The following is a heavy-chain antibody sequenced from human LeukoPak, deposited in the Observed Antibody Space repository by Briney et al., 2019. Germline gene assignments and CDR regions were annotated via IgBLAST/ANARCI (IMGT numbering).Heavy chain of an antibody. CDR1: GGSISSYY. CDR3: ASASRSGTIIDY. J-gene: IGHJ4*02. V-gene: IGHV4-59*08. Sequence: SETLSLTCTVSGGSISSYYWTWIRQPPGKGLEWIGYIYYSGSTNYNPSLKSRVTISVDTSKNQFSLRLSSVTAADTAVYYCASASRSGTIIDYWGQGTLVTVSS. CDR2: IYYSGST. D-gene: IGHD3-10*01.